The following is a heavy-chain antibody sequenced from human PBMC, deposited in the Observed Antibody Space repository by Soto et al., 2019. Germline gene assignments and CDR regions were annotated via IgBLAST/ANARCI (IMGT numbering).Heavy chain of an antibody. Sequence: PGESLKISCEASGYMFPIYHISWVRQMPGKGLEWVGKIDPSDSRTMYRPSSRARITISVDKSINTAYLEWGSLRSEDTAVYYCARVRYCSSTSCGWFDPWGQGTLVTVSS. CDR2: IDPSDSRT. J-gene: IGHJ5*02. D-gene: IGHD2-2*01. CDR3: ARVRYCSSTSCGWFDP. V-gene: IGHV5-10-1*01. CDR1: GYMFPIYH.